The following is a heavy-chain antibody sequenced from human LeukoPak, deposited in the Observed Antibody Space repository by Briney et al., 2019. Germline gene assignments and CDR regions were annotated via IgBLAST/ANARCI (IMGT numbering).Heavy chain of an antibody. CDR1: GFTFSNFW. D-gene: IGHD6-13*01. CDR2: VKQDGSEK. J-gene: IGHJ4*02. CDR3: ARTYSSSWYRYFDY. V-gene: IGHV3-7*01. Sequence: PGGSLRLSCAASGFTFSNFWMTWVRQAPGKGLEWVANVKQDGSEKYYVDSVKGRFTISRDNAKNSLYLQMNSLRAEDTAVYYCARTYSSSWYRYFDYWGQGTLVTVSS.